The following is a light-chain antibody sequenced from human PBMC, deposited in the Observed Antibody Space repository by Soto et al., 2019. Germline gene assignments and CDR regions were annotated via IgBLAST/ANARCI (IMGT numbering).Light chain of an antibody. V-gene: IGLV2-11*01. CDR3: CSYAGSYTYV. CDR1: SSDVGGYTY. J-gene: IGLJ1*01. Sequence: QTALPQPRSVSGSPGPSVTISCTGTSSDVGGYTYVSWYQQHPGKAPKLIIYDVTERPSGVPARFSGSKSGNTASLTISGLQAEDEADYYCCSYAGSYTYVFGTGTKVTVL. CDR2: DVT.